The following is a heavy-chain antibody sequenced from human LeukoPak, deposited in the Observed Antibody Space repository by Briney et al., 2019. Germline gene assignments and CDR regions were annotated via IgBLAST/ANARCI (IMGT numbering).Heavy chain of an antibody. CDR2: ISSSGSTM. Sequence: PGGSLRLSCAASGFTFSSYEMNWVRQAPGKGLEWVSYISSSGSTMYYTDSVMGRFTLSRDLSKNTLYLQMNSLRVEDSGVYYCAKRVPLTALDSWGQGTLVTVSS. D-gene: IGHD3-3*01. V-gene: IGHV3-48*03. CDR3: AKRVPLTALDS. CDR1: GFTFSSYE. J-gene: IGHJ5*01.